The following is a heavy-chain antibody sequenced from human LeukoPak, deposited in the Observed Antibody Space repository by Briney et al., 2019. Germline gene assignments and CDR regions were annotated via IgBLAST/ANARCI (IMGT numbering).Heavy chain of an antibody. D-gene: IGHD3-16*01. CDR3: ARHASDYDYVWGEYYFDY. J-gene: IGHJ4*02. CDR2: IYYSGST. V-gene: IGHV4-59*08. CDR1: GGSISSYY. Sequence: PSETLSLTCTVSGGSISSYYWSWIRQPPGKGLEWIGYIYYSGSTNYNPSLKSRVTISVDTSKNQFSLKLSSVTAADTAVYYCARHASDYDYVWGEYYFDYWGQGTLVTVSS.